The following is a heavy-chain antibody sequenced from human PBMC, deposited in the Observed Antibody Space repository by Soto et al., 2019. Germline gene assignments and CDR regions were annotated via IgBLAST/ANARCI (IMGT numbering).Heavy chain of an antibody. J-gene: IGHJ6*02. CDR1: GGTFSSYA. CDR3: ARAVRDGYNYDYYYGMDV. D-gene: IGHD5-12*01. Sequence: QVQLVQSGAEVKKPGSSVKVSCKASGGTFSSYAISWVRQAPGQGLEWMGGIIPIFGTANYAQKFQGRVTITADEHTSTAYMELSSLRSEDTAVYYCARAVRDGYNYDYYYGMDVWGQGSTVTVSS. V-gene: IGHV1-69*01. CDR2: IIPIFGTA.